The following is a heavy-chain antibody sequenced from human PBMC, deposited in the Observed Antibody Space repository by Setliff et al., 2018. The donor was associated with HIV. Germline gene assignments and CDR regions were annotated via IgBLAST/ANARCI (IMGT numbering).Heavy chain of an antibody. D-gene: IGHD5-12*01. CDR1: GESFSDYS. CDR3: SRKGWDGYTAFDF. V-gene: IGHV4-34*01. CDR2: VNHSGRT. J-gene: IGHJ4*02. Sequence: SETLSPTCAVYGESFSDYSWNWIRQAPGKRLEWVGEVNHSGRTSYNPSLKSRVTISVATSKNHFSLNLTSVTAADTAVYFCSRKGWDGYTAFDFWGPGTLVTVSS.